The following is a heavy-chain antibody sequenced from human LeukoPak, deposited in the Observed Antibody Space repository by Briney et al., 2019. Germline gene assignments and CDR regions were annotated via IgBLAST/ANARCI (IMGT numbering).Heavy chain of an antibody. J-gene: IGHJ4*02. D-gene: IGHD3-16*02. CDR1: GFTFDDYA. CDR2: ISGDGSST. CDR3: ANMLSDY. Sequence: PGGSLRLSCAASGFTFDDYAMHWVRQGPGKGLEWVSLISGDGSSTYHADSVKGRFTISRDNSKNSLYLQMNSPKTEDTALYYCANMLSDYWGQGTLVTVSS. V-gene: IGHV3-43*02.